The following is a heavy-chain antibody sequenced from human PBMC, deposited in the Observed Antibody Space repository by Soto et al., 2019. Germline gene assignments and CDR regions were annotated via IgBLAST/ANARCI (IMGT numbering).Heavy chain of an antibody. Sequence: EVQLVEAGGGLIQPGGSLRLSCAASGFTVSSNYMSWVRQAPGEGLEWVSVLFSGGSTYYPDSVKGRFTRSRDNSKNTLYLQMNSLRVEDTAIYYCARVGTVHSYYFDYWGQGTLVTVSS. J-gene: IGHJ4*02. D-gene: IGHD1-7*01. V-gene: IGHV3-53*01. CDR1: GFTVSSNY. CDR3: ARVGTVHSYYFDY. CDR2: LFSGGST.